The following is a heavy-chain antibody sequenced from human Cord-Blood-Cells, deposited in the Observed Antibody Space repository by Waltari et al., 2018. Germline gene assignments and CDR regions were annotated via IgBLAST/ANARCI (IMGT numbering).Heavy chain of an antibody. J-gene: IGHJ4*02. D-gene: IGHD2-2*01. CDR2: INSDGSST. V-gene: IGHV3-74*01. CDR1: GFTFSSYW. Sequence: EVQLVESGGGLVQPGGSLRLSCAASGFTFSSYWMHWVRQAPGKGLVWVSRINSDGSSTSYADSVKGRFTISRDNAKNTLYLQMNSLRAEDTAVYYCARVPGDIVVVPAAIDYWGQGTLVTVSS. CDR3: ARVPGDIVVVPAAIDY.